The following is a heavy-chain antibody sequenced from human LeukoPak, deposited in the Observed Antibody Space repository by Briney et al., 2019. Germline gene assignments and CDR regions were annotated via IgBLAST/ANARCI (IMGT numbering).Heavy chain of an antibody. D-gene: IGHD3-10*01. V-gene: IGHV3-33*01. CDR3: ARDGQYLAPYAMDV. J-gene: IGHJ6*02. CDR1: GFKFGSHA. CDR2: IWYDGSNK. Sequence: GGSLRLSCTASGFKFGSHAVHWVRQAPGKGLEWLAQIWYDGSNKYYVDSVKGRFTTSRDNSKNTVYLQMNSLRVEDTAVYSCARDGQYLAPYAMDVWGQGTTVSVSS.